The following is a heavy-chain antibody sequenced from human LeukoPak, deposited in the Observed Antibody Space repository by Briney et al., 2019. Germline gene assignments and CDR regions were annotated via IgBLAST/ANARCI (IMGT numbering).Heavy chain of an antibody. CDR1: GYTFTSYD. D-gene: IGHD2-2*01. CDR3: ARGRIPMDCSSTSCYFIDYGMDV. J-gene: IGHJ6*02. V-gene: IGHV1-8*01. CDR2: MNPNSGNT. Sequence: ASVTVSCKASGYTFTSYDINWVRQAPGQGLEWMGWMNPNSGNTGYAQKFQGRVTMTRNTSISTAYMELSSLRSEDTAVYYCARGRIPMDCSSTSCYFIDYGMDVWGQGTTVTVSS.